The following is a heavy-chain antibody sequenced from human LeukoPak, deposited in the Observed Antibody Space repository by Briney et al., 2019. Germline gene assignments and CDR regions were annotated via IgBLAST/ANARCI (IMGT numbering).Heavy chain of an antibody. J-gene: IGHJ6*03. CDR1: GGSISSYY. Sequence: SETLSLTCTVSGGSISSYYWSWIRQPAGKGLEWIGRIYTSGSTNYNPSLKSRVTMSVDTSKNEFSLSLTSVTAADTAVYYCAREKENRGYSYGPSTKAYYYYMDVWGKGTTVTVSS. D-gene: IGHD5-18*01. CDR2: IYTSGST. V-gene: IGHV4-4*07. CDR3: AREKENRGYSYGPSTKAYYYYMDV.